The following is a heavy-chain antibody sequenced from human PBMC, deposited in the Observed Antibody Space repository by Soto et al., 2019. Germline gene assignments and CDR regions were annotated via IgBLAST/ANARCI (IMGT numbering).Heavy chain of an antibody. CDR3: ARSIVVVVAASLPYYYYGMDV. V-gene: IGHV1-69*13. D-gene: IGHD2-15*01. J-gene: IGHJ6*02. Sequence: SVKVSCKASGGTFSSYAISWVRQAPGQGLEWMGGIIPIFGTANYAQKFQGRVTITADESTSTAYMELSSLRSEDTAVYYCARSIVVVVAASLPYYYYGMDVWGQGTTVTVSS. CDR1: GGTFSSYA. CDR2: IIPIFGTA.